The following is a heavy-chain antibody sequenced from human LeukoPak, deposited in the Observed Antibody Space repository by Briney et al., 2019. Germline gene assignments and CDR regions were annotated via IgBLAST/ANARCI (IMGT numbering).Heavy chain of an antibody. D-gene: IGHD4-17*01. Sequence: GSLRLSCAASRIIFSEFGMSWVRQAPGKGLEWVATVLGSGVPTYYAESVQGRFTISRDNYKNTLYLQMSSLRAEDTAIYYCAKDPNGDYIGTFDIWGQGTMDIVS. CDR1: RIIFSEFG. CDR3: AKDPNGDYIGTFDI. CDR2: VLGSGVPT. V-gene: IGHV3-23*01. J-gene: IGHJ3*02.